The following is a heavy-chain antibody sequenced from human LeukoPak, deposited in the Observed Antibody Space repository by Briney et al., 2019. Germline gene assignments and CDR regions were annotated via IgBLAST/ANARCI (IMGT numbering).Heavy chain of an antibody. CDR3: ARVATPYYFDY. CDR2: INSDGSST. CDR1: GFTFSSYW. Sequence: QPGGSLRLSCAASGFTFSSYWMYWVRQAPGKGLVWVSRINSDGSSTSYADSVKGRFTISRDNAKNTLYLQMNSLRAEDTAVYYCARVATPYYFDYWGQGTLVTVSS. D-gene: IGHD2-15*01. V-gene: IGHV3-74*01. J-gene: IGHJ4*02.